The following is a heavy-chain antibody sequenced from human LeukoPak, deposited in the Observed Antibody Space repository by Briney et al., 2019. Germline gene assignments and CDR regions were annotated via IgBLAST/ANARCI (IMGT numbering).Heavy chain of an antibody. J-gene: IGHJ4*02. CDR1: GYTFISYG. CDR3: ARVVVAAAVTTQGY. Sequence: ASVKVSCKASGYTFISYGISWVRQAPGQGLDWMGWISAYSGNTNYAQKFQGRVTMTTDTSTSTAYMELRSLRSDDTAVYYCARVVVAAAVTTQGYWGQGTLVTVSS. V-gene: IGHV1-18*01. D-gene: IGHD2-15*01. CDR2: ISAYSGNT.